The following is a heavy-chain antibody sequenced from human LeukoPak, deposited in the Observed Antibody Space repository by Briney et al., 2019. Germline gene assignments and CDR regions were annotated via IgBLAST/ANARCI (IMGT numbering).Heavy chain of an antibody. V-gene: IGHV1-18*01. Sequence: GASVQVSCTASGRLFTSYGIAWVRQAPGKGLEWLGWKSNFDGDSKVAENLQGRVTLTSDSSTTTAYMELTSLKVDDTAVYYCVRARGCSNCVLTDGFDSWGQGTKVTVSS. J-gene: IGHJ3*01. CDR2: KSNFDGDS. CDR1: GRLFTSYG. CDR3: VRARGCSNCVLTDGFDS. D-gene: IGHD6-13*01.